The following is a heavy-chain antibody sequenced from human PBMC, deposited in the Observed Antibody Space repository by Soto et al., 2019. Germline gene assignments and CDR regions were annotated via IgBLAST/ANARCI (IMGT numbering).Heavy chain of an antibody. CDR2: ISHDGSNK. D-gene: IGHD5-12*01. CDR1: GFTFSSYA. J-gene: IGHJ4*02. V-gene: IGHV3-30-3*01. Sequence: GGSLRLSCAASGFTFSSYAMHWVRQAPGKGLEWVAVISHDGSNKYYADSVKGRFTISRDNSKNTLYLQMNSLRAEDTAVYYCASSGYEGPFDYWGQGTLVTVSS. CDR3: ASSGYEGPFDY.